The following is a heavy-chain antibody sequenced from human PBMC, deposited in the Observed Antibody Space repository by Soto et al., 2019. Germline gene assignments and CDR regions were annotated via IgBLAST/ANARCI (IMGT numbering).Heavy chain of an antibody. J-gene: IGHJ4*02. CDR1: GGSISSYY. D-gene: IGHD3-9*01. CDR3: ASGYYDILTGYFEFDY. V-gene: IGHV4-59*01. Sequence: PSETLSLTCTVSGGSISSYYWSWIRQPTGKGLEWIGYIYYSGSTNYNPSLKSRVTISVDTSKNQFSLKLSSVTAADTAVYYCASGYYDILTGYFEFDYWGQGTLVTVSS. CDR2: IYYSGST.